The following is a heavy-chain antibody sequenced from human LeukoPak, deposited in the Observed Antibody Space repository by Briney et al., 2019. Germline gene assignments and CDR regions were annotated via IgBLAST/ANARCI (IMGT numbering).Heavy chain of an antibody. Sequence: ASVKVSCKASGYTFTGYYMHWVRQAPGQGLEWMGWINPNSGGTNYAQKFQGRGTMTRDTSISTAYMELSRLRSDDTAVYYCARGGTYCSSTSCYDDWFDPWGQGTLVTVSS. CDR3: ARGGTYCSSTSCYDDWFDP. CDR1: GYTFTGYY. D-gene: IGHD2-2*01. J-gene: IGHJ5*02. V-gene: IGHV1-2*02. CDR2: INPNSGGT.